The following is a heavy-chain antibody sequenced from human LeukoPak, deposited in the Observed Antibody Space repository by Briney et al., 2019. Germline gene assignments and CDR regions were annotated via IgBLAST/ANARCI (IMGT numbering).Heavy chain of an antibody. CDR3: ARDPRLGLRLGELSLAFWFDP. CDR1: GYTFTSYD. J-gene: IGHJ5*02. Sequence: GASVKVSCKASGYTFTSYDINWVRQAPGQGLEWMGWISAYNGNTNYAQKLQGRVTMTTDTSTSTAYMELRSLRSDDTAVYYCARDPRLGLRLGELSLAFWFDPWGQGTLVTVSS. CDR2: ISAYNGNT. D-gene: IGHD3-16*02. V-gene: IGHV1-18*01.